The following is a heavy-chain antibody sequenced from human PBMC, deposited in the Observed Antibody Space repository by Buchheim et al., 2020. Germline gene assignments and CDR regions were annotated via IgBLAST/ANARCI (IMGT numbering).Heavy chain of an antibody. CDR2: IKSKTDGGTT. Sequence: EVQLVESGGGLVKPGGSLRLSCAAPGFTFSNAWMSWVRQAPGKGLEWVGRIKSKTDGGTTDYAAPVKGRFTISRDDSKNTLYLQMNSLKTEDTAVYYCTTETQVYYDFWSGYSRADYWGQGTL. CDR1: GFTFSNAW. V-gene: IGHV3-15*01. CDR3: TTETQVYYDFWSGYSRADY. J-gene: IGHJ4*02. D-gene: IGHD3-3*01.